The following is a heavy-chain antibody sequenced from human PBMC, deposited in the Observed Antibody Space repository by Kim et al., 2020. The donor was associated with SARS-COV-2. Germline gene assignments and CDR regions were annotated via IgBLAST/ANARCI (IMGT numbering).Heavy chain of an antibody. D-gene: IGHD3-10*02. CDR3: ARSVFGDNY. V-gene: IGHV3-7*01. Sequence: GSESYYVDSVKSRFTISRDKAKNSLYLQMNSLRVEDTAVYYCARSVFGDNYWGQGTLVSVSS. J-gene: IGHJ4*02. CDR2: GSES.